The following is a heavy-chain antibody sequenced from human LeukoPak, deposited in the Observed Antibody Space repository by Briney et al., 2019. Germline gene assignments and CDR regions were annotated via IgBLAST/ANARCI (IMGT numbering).Heavy chain of an antibody. D-gene: IGHD3-9*01. CDR1: GFTFSRFD. Sequence: GGSLRLSCAASGFTFSRFDMSWVRQAPGKGLEWVAGISGSGVNKYYADSVKGRFTISRDNSKNTVYLQMNSLRADDTAVYYCAKAGAYYDILTGYYPPLCDYYGMDVWGQGTTVTVSS. J-gene: IGHJ6*02. CDR2: ISGSGVNK. V-gene: IGHV3-23*01. CDR3: AKAGAYYDILTGYYPPLCDYYGMDV.